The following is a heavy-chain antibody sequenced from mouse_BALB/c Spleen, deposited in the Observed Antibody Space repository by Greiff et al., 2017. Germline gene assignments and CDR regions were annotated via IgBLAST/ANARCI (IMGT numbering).Heavy chain of an antibody. D-gene: IGHD2-4*01. Sequence: EVQLVESGAGLVQPGGSLKLSCAASGFTFSSFGMHWVRQAPEKGLEWVAYISSDSSTIYYADTVKGRFTISRDTPTNTLFLQMTSLSSEDTALDYCARGGDYDRFAYWGQGTSVTVSA. J-gene: IGHJ3*01. CDR2: ISSDSSTI. V-gene: IGHV5-17*02. CDR3: ARGGDYDRFAY. CDR1: GFTFSSFG.